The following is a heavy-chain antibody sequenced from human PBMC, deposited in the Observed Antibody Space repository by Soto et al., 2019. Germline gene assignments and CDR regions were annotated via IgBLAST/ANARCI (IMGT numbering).Heavy chain of an antibody. D-gene: IGHD3-10*01. V-gene: IGHV4-4*02. Sequence: SETLSLTCAVSGGSISSSNWWSWVRQPPGKGLEWIGEIYHSGSTNYNPSLKSRVTISVDKSKNQFSLKLSSVTAADTAVYYCARVSGSKGFGELPFDYWGQGTLVTVS. CDR2: IYHSGST. CDR3: ARVSGSKGFGELPFDY. CDR1: GGSISSSNW. J-gene: IGHJ4*02.